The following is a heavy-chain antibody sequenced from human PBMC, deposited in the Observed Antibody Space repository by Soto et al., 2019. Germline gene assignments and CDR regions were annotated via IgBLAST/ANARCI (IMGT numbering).Heavy chain of an antibody. CDR3: ASRDPGTSVDY. CDR1: GGSFTSNNW. J-gene: IGHJ4*02. V-gene: IGHV4-4*02. CDR2: IYRTGST. Sequence: SDTLSLTCAGSGGSFTSNNWWTWVRQPPGQGLEWIGEIYRTGSTNYNPSLKSRVTISLDKSENQFSLKVTSLTAADTAVYYCASRDPGTSVDYWGQGTLVTVSS. D-gene: IGHD1-7*01.